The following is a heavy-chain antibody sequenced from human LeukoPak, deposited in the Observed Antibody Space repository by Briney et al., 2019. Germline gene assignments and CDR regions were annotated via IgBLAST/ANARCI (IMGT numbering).Heavy chain of an antibody. D-gene: IGHD6-13*01. CDR3: ARWGKQLERGYFDY. V-gene: IGHV7-4-1*02. CDR1: GYTFTNYA. CDR2: INTNTGNP. Sequence: GASVKVSCKASGYTFTNYAMNWVRQAPGQGLEWMGWINTNTGNPTYAQGFTGRFVFSLDTSVSTAYLQISSRKAEDTAVYYCARWGKQLERGYFDYWGQGTLVTVSS. J-gene: IGHJ4*02.